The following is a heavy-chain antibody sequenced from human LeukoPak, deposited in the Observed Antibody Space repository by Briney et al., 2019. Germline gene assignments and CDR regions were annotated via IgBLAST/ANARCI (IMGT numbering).Heavy chain of an antibody. CDR2: ISHDGSDK. Sequence: GGSLRLSCAASGFTFSSYSMNWVRQAPGKGLEWVTVISHDGSDKYYAASVKGRFAISRDNSKNTLYLQMNSLKVEDTAVYYCARRMSRITTSMDVWGQGTTVTVSS. CDR1: GFTFSSYS. V-gene: IGHV3-30*03. J-gene: IGHJ6*02. CDR3: ARRMSRITTSMDV. D-gene: IGHD3-3*01.